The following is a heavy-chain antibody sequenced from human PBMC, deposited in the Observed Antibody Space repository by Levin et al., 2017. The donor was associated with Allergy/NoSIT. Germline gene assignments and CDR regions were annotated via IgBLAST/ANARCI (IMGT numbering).Heavy chain of an antibody. CDR3: ASCPFGYSYYMGV. J-gene: IGHJ6*03. CDR2: ISTDGSST. D-gene: IGHD3-16*01. CDR1: GFTFSRYW. V-gene: IGHV3-74*01. Sequence: GESLKISCAASGFTFSRYWMHWVRQAPGKGLVWVSHISTDGSSTNYADSVKGRFTISRDNAKSTLYLQMNSLRAEDTAVYYCASCPFGYSYYMGVWGKGTTVTVSS.